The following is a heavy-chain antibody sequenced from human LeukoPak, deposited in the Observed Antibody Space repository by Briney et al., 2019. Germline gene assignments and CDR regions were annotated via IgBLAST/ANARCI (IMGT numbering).Heavy chain of an antibody. CDR1: RFTFSSYT. CDR3: ARGGGYCGGDCYGVDY. J-gene: IGHJ4*02. V-gene: IGHV3-21*01. Sequence: GGSLRLSCAASRFTFSSYTMIWVRQAPGQGLEWVSLISSSSTYIYYADSAKGRFTISRDDAKNSLYLQMNSLRAEDTAVYYCARGGGYCGGDCYGVDYWGQGTLVTVSS. CDR2: ISSSSTYI. D-gene: IGHD2-21*01.